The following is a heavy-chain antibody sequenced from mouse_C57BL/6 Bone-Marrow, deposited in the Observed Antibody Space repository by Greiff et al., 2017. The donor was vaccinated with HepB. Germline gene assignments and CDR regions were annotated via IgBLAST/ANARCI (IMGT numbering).Heavy chain of an antibody. CDR1: GFTFSDYG. V-gene: IGHV5-17*01. D-gene: IGHD2-2*01. Sequence: VQLKESGGGLVKPGGSLKLSCAASGFTFSDYGMHWVRQAPEKGLEWVAYISSGSSTIYYADTVKGRFTISRDNAKNTLFLQMTSLRSEDTAMYYCARAGGLRRRTWFAYWGQGTLVTVSA. CDR3: ARAGGLRRRTWFAY. CDR2: ISSGSSTI. J-gene: IGHJ3*01.